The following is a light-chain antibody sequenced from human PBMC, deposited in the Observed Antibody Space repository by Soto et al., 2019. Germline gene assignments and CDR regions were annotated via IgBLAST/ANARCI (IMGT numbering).Light chain of an antibody. CDR3: QQYNNWRT. Sequence: EIVMTQSPATLSVSPGERATLSCRASQSVSSNLAWYQQKPGQAPRLLISGASTRATGVPARFSGSGSGTEFTLTISSLQSEDFEVYYCQQYNNWRTFGQGTKVEIK. CDR1: QSVSSN. CDR2: GAS. J-gene: IGKJ1*01. V-gene: IGKV3-15*01.